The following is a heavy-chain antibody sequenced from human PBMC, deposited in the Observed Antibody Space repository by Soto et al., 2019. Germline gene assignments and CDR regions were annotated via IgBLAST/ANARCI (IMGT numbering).Heavy chain of an antibody. V-gene: IGHV4-4*07. J-gene: IGHJ4*02. Sequence: SETLSLTCTVSGASITGSAYWSWIRQPAGKGLEWIGRFSLSGTTNYNPSLRGRVTMSADVSKNQFSLRLTSVTAADTALYYCARGMTPLGAPAWYYFDSWGQGTLVTVSS. CDR2: FSLSGTT. CDR1: GASITGSAY. D-gene: IGHD2-15*01. CDR3: ARGMTPLGAPAWYYFDS.